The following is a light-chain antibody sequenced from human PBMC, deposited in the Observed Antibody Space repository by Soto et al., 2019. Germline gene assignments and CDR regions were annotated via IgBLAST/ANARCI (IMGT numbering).Light chain of an antibody. V-gene: IGKV3-20*01. CDR3: QQYGGVPLT. J-gene: IGKJ4*01. CDR1: QTVTSAY. Sequence: VLTQSPATLSLSPGERATLSCRASQTVTSAYLAWYRQTPGQPHRLLIYAASTRDTGIPDRFWGGGSGTDFTLSVERLEPEDFAVYYCQQYGGVPLTFGGGTKIEI. CDR2: AAS.